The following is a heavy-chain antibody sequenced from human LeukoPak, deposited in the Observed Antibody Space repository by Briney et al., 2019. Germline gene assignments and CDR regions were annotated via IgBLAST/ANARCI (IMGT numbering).Heavy chain of an antibody. Sequence: ASVKVSFKASGYTFTSYGISWVRQAPGQGLEGMGWISAYNCNTNYAHKLQGRVTMTTDASTSTAYMELRSLRSDDTAVYYCAYNEYSSSWIDYWGQGTLVTVSS. CDR3: AYNEYSSSWIDY. CDR2: ISAYNCNT. CDR1: GYTFTSYG. D-gene: IGHD6-6*01. J-gene: IGHJ4*02. V-gene: IGHV1-18*01.